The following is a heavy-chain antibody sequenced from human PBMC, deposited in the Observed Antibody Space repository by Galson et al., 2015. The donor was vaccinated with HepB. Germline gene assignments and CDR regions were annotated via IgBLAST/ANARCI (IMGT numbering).Heavy chain of an antibody. J-gene: IGHJ4*02. D-gene: IGHD6-19*01. CDR3: ARDSGYVSGWYAGRGGFDY. CDR1: GFTLSNYA. V-gene: IGHV3-30*03. Sequence: SLRLSCAASGFTLSNYAIHWVRQAPGKGLEWVTVISYDGRNQNYADSVIGRFTISRDNSKDTVYLQMSSLRADDTAVYYCARDSGYVSGWYAGRGGFDYWGQGTLVTVSS. CDR2: ISYDGRNQ.